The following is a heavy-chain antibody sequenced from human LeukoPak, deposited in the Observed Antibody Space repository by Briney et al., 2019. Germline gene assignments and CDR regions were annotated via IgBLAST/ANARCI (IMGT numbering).Heavy chain of an antibody. D-gene: IGHD3-10*01. CDR2: INTNTGAP. J-gene: IGHJ4*02. CDR3: AVRDSGSSYLRVDY. Sequence: ASVKVSCKASGYIFTNYGMNWVRQAPGQGLEWVGWINTNTGAPMYAQDFTGRFVFSFDASVSTAYLQISGLKAEDTAVYYCAVRDSGSSYLRVDYWGQGTPVIVSS. V-gene: IGHV7-4-1*02. CDR1: GYIFTNYG.